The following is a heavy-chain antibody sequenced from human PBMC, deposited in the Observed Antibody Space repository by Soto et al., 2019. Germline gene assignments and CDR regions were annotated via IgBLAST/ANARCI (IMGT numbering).Heavy chain of an antibody. Sequence: QVQLVESGGGVVQPGRSLRLSCAASGFTFSSYGMHWVRQAPGKGLEWVAVIWYDGSNKYYADSVKGRFTISRDNSKNTLYLQMNSLRAEDTAVYYCARDRDFWSDPYGMDVWGQGTTVTVSS. V-gene: IGHV3-33*01. J-gene: IGHJ6*02. CDR1: GFTFSSYG. CDR2: IWYDGSNK. D-gene: IGHD3-3*01. CDR3: ARDRDFWSDPYGMDV.